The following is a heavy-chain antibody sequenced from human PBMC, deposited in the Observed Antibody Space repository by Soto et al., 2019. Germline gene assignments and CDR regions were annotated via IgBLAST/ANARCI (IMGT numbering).Heavy chain of an antibody. CDR1: GFTFSDHY. CDR2: IRNIANSYTT. J-gene: IGHJ5*02. V-gene: IGHV3-72*01. Sequence: EVQLVESGGDLVQPGGSLRLSCAVSGFTFSDHYMDWVRQAPGKGLEWVGRIRNIANSYTTDYAASVKGRFTISRDDSKYSRDLQSNSMKPEDTAMYYCARRITGTPPADGGSWGQGTLVTVSS. CDR3: ARRITGTPPADGGS. D-gene: IGHD1-7*01.